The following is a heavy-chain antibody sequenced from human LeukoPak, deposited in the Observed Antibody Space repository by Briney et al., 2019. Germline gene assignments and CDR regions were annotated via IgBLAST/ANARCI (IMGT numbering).Heavy chain of an antibody. V-gene: IGHV3-21*01. CDR3: ARGSSSWYWLLPVGVNDYYYGMDV. Sequence: GGSLRLSCAASGFTFSTYSMHWVRQAPGKGLEWVSSISSSSSYIYYADSVKGRFTISRDNAKNSLFLQMNSLRAEDTAVYYCARGSSSWYWLLPVGVNDYYYGMDVWGQGTTVTVSS. D-gene: IGHD6-13*01. CDR2: ISSSSSYI. CDR1: GFTFSTYS. J-gene: IGHJ6*02.